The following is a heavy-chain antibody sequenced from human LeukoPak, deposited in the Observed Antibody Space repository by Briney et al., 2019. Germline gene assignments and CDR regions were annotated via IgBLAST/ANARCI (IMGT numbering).Heavy chain of an antibody. Sequence: PGGSLRLSCAASGFTFSSYAMHWVRQAPGKGLEWVAVISYDGSNKYYADSVKGRFTISRDNSKNTLYLQMNSLRAEDTAVYYCTREIGNNWNDIGFSDYWGQGTLVTVSS. J-gene: IGHJ4*02. V-gene: IGHV3-30-3*01. D-gene: IGHD1-20*01. CDR2: ISYDGSNK. CDR1: GFTFSSYA. CDR3: TREIGNNWNDIGFSDY.